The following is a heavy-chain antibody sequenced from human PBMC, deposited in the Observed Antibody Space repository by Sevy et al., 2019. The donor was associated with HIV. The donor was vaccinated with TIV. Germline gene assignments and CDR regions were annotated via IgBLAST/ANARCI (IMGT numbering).Heavy chain of an antibody. Sequence: SETLSLTCTVSGDSISSYHWSWIRQPPGKGLEWIGYIYNCGTTRYNPSLKSRVTISVDTTKNQFSLRLTSVTAADKAVYYCARVLVVAGTTPPYYFDYWGQGSLVTVSS. V-gene: IGHV4-59*01. J-gene: IGHJ4*02. D-gene: IGHD6-19*01. CDR2: IYNCGTT. CDR1: GDSISSYH. CDR3: ARVLVVAGTTPPYYFDY.